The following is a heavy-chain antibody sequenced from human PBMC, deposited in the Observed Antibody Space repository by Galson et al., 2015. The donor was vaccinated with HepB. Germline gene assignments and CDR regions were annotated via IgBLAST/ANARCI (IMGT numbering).Heavy chain of an antibody. CDR1: GYTFTTYT. CDR2: ISAYNGNT. J-gene: IGHJ4*02. Sequence: SCKASGYTFTTYTISWVRRAPGQGLEWMGWISAYNGNTNYAQKFQGRVTMTTDTSTSTAYMELRSLRSDDTAVYYCAREGWELSYFDYWGQGRLVTVSS. D-gene: IGHD1-26*01. V-gene: IGHV1-18*01. CDR3: AREGWELSYFDY.